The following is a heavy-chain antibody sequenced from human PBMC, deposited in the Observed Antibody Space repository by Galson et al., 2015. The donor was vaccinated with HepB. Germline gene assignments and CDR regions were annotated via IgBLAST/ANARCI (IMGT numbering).Heavy chain of an antibody. CDR2: INPSGGST. CDR1: GYTFTSYY. J-gene: IGHJ6*02. V-gene: IGHV1-46*01. Sequence: SVKVSCKASGYTFTSYYMHWVRQAPGQGLEWMGIINPSGGSTSYAQKFQGRVTMTRDTSTSTVYMELSSLRSEDTAVYYCARPYCSGGSCYSYYYGMDVWGQGTTVTVSS. D-gene: IGHD2-15*01. CDR3: ARPYCSGGSCYSYYYGMDV.